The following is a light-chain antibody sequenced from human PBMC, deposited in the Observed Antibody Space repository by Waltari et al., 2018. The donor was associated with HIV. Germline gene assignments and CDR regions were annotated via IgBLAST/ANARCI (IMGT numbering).Light chain of an antibody. CDR2: EVT. J-gene: IGLJ2*01. V-gene: IGLV2-8*01. CDR1: SSDIGAYDY. CDR3: SSYGDSLRVL. Sequence: QSALTQPPSASGSLGQSVTISCTGSSSDIGAYDYVSWFQQHPHSAPKLVLYEVTRRPSTVSDRFSVSRSGYTAFLTVAGLQPDDEATYFCSSYGDSLRVLFGGGTNVTVL.